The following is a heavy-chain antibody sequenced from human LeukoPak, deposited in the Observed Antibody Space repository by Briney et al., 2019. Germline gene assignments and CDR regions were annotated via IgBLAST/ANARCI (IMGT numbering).Heavy chain of an antibody. J-gene: IGHJ4*02. CDR3: ARDKLDSSGYSADY. V-gene: IGHV4-59*01. CDR2: IYYSGNT. D-gene: IGHD3-22*01. CDR1: GGSISSYF. Sequence: SETLSLTCTVSGGSISSYFWIWIRQPPGKGLEWIGYIYYSGNTNSNPSLKSRVTISLDTSKNQFSLKLSSVTAADTAVYYCARDKLDSSGYSADYWGQGTLVTVSS.